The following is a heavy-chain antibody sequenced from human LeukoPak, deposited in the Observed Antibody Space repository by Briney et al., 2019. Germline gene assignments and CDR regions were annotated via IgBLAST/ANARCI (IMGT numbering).Heavy chain of an antibody. CDR3: ARDLARRNWFDP. J-gene: IGHJ5*02. V-gene: IGHV3-21*01. CDR1: GFTFSSYE. CDR2: ISSSSSYI. Sequence: GGSLRLSCAASGFTFSSYEMNWVRQAPGKGLEWVSSISSSSSYIYYADSVKGRFTISRDNAKNSLYLQMNSLRAEDTAVYYCARDLARRNWFDPWGQGTLVTVSS.